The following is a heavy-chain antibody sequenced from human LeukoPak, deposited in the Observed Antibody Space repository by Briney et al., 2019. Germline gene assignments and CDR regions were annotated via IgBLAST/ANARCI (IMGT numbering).Heavy chain of an antibody. J-gene: IGHJ4*02. Sequence: SETLSLTCAVYGGSFSSYYWSWIRQPPGKGLEWIGYIYYSGSTNYNPSLKSRVTISVDTSKNQFSLKLSSVTAADTAVYYCARAAGGRWLQFYFDYWGQGTLVTVSS. V-gene: IGHV4-59*01. CDR1: GGSFSSYY. CDR2: IYYSGST. CDR3: ARAAGGRWLQFYFDY. D-gene: IGHD5-24*01.